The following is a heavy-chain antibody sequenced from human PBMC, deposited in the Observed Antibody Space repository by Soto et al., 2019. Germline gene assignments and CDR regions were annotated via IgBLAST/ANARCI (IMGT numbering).Heavy chain of an antibody. V-gene: IGHV4-39*01. CDR2: IYYSGST. CDR3: ARRAYCISTSCSTRGVFDY. D-gene: IGHD2-2*01. J-gene: IGHJ4*02. CDR1: GGSISSSSYY. Sequence: KASETLSLTCTVSGGSISSSSYYWGWIRQPPGKGLEWIGSIYYSGSTYYNPSLKSRVTISVDTSKNQFSLKLSSVTAADTAVYYCARRAYCISTSCSTRGVFDYWGQGTLVTVSS.